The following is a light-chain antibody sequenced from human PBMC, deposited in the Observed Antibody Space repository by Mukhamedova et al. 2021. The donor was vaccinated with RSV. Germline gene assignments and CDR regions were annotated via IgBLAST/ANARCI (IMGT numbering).Light chain of an antibody. V-gene: IGKV1-33*01. J-gene: IGKJ4*01. Sequence: WYQRRVHGKALKLLIYDASNLETGVPARFSGSGSGTEFTFTISSLQPEDFATYYCQHYANLPLTFGGGTKVEIK. CDR2: DAS. CDR3: QHYANLPLT.